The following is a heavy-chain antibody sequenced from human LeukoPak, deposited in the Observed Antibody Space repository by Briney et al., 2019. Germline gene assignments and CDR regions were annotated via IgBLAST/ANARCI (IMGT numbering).Heavy chain of an antibody. D-gene: IGHD3-9*01. Sequence: PGGSLRLSCSASGFTFSSFWMSWVRQAPGKGLEWVSSISSSSSYIYYADSVKGRFTISRDNAKNSLYLQMNSLRAEDTAVYYCAIWARVAPDILTPRPRDYWGQGTLVTVSS. V-gene: IGHV3-21*01. CDR1: GFTFSSFW. CDR2: ISSSSSYI. CDR3: AIWARVAPDILTPRPRDY. J-gene: IGHJ4*02.